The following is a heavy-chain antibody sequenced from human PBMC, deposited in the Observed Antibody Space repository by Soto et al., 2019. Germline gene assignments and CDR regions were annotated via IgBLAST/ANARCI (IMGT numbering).Heavy chain of an antibody. CDR1: GGSISSGGYY. J-gene: IGHJ4*02. CDR3: AREVVAAAGYPFDY. D-gene: IGHD6-13*01. V-gene: IGHV4-31*03. CDR2: IYYSGST. Sequence: SETLSLTCTVSGGSISSGGYYWSWIRQHPGKGLEWIGYIYYSGSTYYNPPLKSRVTISVDTSKNQFSLKLSSVTAADTAVYYCAREVVAAAGYPFDYWGQGTLVTVSS.